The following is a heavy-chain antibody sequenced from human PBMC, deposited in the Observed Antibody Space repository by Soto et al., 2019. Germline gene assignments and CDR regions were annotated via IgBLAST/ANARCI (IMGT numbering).Heavy chain of an antibody. CDR2: IYCDDDK. D-gene: IGHD1-7*01. Sequence: QITLKESGPTLVKPTQTLTLTCTFSAFSLTTRVVGVGWIRQPPGKALEWLGVIYCDDDKRYSPSLNSRLTITKDTSKNQVVLKMTNVDPVDTATYYCAHRPPPDLYNWNSVFDYWGQGILVTVSS. CDR3: AHRPPPDLYNWNSVFDY. V-gene: IGHV2-5*02. CDR1: AFSLTTRVVG. J-gene: IGHJ4*02.